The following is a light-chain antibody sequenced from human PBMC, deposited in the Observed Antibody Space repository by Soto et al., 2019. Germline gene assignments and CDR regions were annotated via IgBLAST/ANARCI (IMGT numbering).Light chain of an antibody. V-gene: IGLV1-44*01. J-gene: IGLJ1*01. CDR1: DSNIGSNT. CDR2: SND. Sequence: QAVVTQPPSASGTPGQRVTISCSGSDSNIGSNTVNWYQHLPGMAPKLLTHSNDHRPSGVADRFSGSKSGTSASLAISGLRSEDEADYYCAAWDDSLRGYVFGTGTKLTVL. CDR3: AAWDDSLRGYV.